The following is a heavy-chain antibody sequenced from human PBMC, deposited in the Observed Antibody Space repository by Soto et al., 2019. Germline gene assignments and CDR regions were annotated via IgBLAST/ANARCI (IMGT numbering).Heavy chain of an antibody. D-gene: IGHD1-26*01. CDR3: AINRGSPTW. J-gene: IGHJ4*02. V-gene: IGHV4-59*08. CDR1: GGSISSYY. Sequence: PSETLSLTCTVSGGSISSYYWSWIRQPPGKGLEWIGYIYYSGSTNYNPSLKSRVTISVDTSNNQFSLKLSSVTAADTAVYYCAINRGSPTWRGQGTLVTVSS. CDR2: IYYSGST.